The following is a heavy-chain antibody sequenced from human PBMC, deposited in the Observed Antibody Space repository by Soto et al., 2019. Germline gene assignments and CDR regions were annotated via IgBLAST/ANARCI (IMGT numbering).Heavy chain of an antibody. CDR3: SKDDITLFGVVTNAFDI. J-gene: IGHJ3*02. V-gene: IGHV3-23*01. D-gene: IGHD3-3*01. CDR2: ISGSGGST. CDR1: EFTFSSYA. Sequence: PGGSLRLSCADSEFTFSSYAMSWVRQAPGKGLEWVSAISGSGGSTYYADSVKGRFTISRDKSKNTLYLQMNSLRAEDTAVYYCSKDDITLFGVVTNAFDIWGQGTMVTVSS.